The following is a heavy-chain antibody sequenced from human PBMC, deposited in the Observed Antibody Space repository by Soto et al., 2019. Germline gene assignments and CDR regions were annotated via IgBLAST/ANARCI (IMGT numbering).Heavy chain of an antibody. J-gene: IGHJ3*02. D-gene: IGHD1-26*01. CDR3: ARYVNHWEQGAFDI. V-gene: IGHV4-39*01. CDR2: IYYSGST. Sequence: RQPPGKGLEWIGSIYYSGSTYYNPSLKSRVTISVDTSKNQFSLKLSSVTAADTAVYYCARYVNHWEQGAFDIRGQGTMV.